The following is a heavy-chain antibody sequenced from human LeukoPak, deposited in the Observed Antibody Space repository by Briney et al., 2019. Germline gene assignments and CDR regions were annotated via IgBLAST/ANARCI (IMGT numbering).Heavy chain of an antibody. V-gene: IGHV4-39*01. CDR2: IYYSGST. Sequence: SETLSLTCTVSGGPISSSSYYWGWIRQPPGKGLEWIGSIYYSGSTYYNPSLKSRVTISVDTSKNQFSLKLSSVTAADTAVYYCARKGRDAFDIWGQGTMVTVSS. CDR1: GGPISSSSYY. CDR3: ARKGRDAFDI. J-gene: IGHJ3*02.